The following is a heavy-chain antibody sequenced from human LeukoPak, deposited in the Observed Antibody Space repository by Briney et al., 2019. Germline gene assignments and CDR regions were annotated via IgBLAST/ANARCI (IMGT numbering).Heavy chain of an antibody. CDR2: ISNDGSNK. CDR1: GFTFSSYG. J-gene: IGHJ4*02. V-gene: IGHV3-30*18. D-gene: IGHD2-2*01. Sequence: GRSLRLSCAASGFTFSSYGMHWVRQAPGKGLEWVGVISNDGSNKYYADSVQGRFRISRDNSKHTLYLQMNSLRAEDTAVYYCAKDPNCSSTSCYDYWGQGTLVTVSS. CDR3: AKDPNCSSTSCYDY.